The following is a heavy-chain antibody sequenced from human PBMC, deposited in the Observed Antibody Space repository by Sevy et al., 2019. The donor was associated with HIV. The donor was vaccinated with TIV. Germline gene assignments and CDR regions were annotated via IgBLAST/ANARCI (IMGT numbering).Heavy chain of an antibody. V-gene: IGHV3-23*01. Sequence: GGSLRLSCTASGFTFSSYVISWVHQAPGKGLEWVSTISASGGSTYYADSVKGRFTISRDNSKNTLYLQMNSLRAEDTAVYYCARFPPERAFDIWGQGTMVTVSS. CDR3: ARFPPERAFDI. D-gene: IGHD3-3*01. CDR1: GFTFSSYV. CDR2: ISASGGST. J-gene: IGHJ3*02.